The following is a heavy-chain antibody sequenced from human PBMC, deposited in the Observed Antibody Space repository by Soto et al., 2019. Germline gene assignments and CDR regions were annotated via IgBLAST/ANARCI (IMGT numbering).Heavy chain of an antibody. CDR1: GYNFSNYY. CDR2: VDPSDSYT. V-gene: IGHV5-10-1*01. D-gene: IGHD4-17*01. J-gene: IGHJ5*02. Sequence: QSLRISCEGSGYNFSNYYISWVRHLPGKGLEWMGRVDPSDSYTNYSPSFQGHVSISADMSITTAFLLLRSLKASDSGMYYCATPKCAYGYSLPRGHAILVSV. CDR3: ATPKCAYGYSLP.